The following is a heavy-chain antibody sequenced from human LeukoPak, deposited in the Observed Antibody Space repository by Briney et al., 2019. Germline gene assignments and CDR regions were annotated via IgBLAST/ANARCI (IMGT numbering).Heavy chain of an antibody. Sequence: PGRSLRLSCAASGFTFSSFAMHWVRQAPGKGLEWVTVISYDGSNNYYADSVKGRFTISRDNSKSTLYLQMNSLTAEDTAVYYCARDDRGIAAAGFFDYWGQGTLVTVSS. D-gene: IGHD6-13*01. CDR1: GFTFSSFA. CDR3: ARDDRGIAAAGFFDY. V-gene: IGHV3-30-3*01. CDR2: ISYDGSNN. J-gene: IGHJ4*02.